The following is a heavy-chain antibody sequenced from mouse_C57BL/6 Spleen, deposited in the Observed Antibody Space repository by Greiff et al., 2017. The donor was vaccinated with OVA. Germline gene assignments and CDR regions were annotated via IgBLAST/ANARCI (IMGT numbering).Heavy chain of an antibody. J-gene: IGHJ3*01. CDR3: ARTMVTSWFAY. CDR1: GYTFTDYN. Sequence: VQLKESGPELVKPGASVKMSCKASGYTFTDYNMHWVKQSHGKSLEWIGYINPNNGGTSYNQKFKGKATLTVNKSSSTAYMELRSLTSEDSAVYYCARTMVTSWFAYWGQGTLVTVSA. V-gene: IGHV1-22*01. CDR2: INPNNGGT. D-gene: IGHD2-2*01.